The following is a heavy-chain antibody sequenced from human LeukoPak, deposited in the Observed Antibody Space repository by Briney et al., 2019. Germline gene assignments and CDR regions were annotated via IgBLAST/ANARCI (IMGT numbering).Heavy chain of an antibody. CDR2: IKQDGSET. V-gene: IGHV3-7*01. Sequence: GGSLRLSCAASGFTFSNYWMSWVRRAPGKGLEWVANIKQDGSETYYVDSVRGRSTISRDNARNSLYLQMNSLRAEDTAVYYCARDFWGAYRVDFFDYWGQGTLVTVSS. CDR3: ARDFWGAYRVDFFDY. CDR1: GFTFSNYW. J-gene: IGHJ4*02. D-gene: IGHD3-3*01.